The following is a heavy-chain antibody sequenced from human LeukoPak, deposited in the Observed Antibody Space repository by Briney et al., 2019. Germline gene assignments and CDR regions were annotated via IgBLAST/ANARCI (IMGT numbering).Heavy chain of an antibody. D-gene: IGHD1-26*01. Sequence: ASVKVSCKASGYTFTGNYMHWVRQAPGQGLEWMAWINPNLGTTNYAQKFQGRVTLTRDTSISTAYMELNRLGSDDTAVYYCARGLGAQGRKGFDNWGQGTLVTVSS. V-gene: IGHV1-2*02. CDR3: ARGLGAQGRKGFDN. CDR2: INPNLGTT. J-gene: IGHJ4*02. CDR1: GYTFTGNY.